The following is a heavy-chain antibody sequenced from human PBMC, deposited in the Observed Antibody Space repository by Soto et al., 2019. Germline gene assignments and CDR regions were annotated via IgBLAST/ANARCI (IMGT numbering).Heavy chain of an antibody. D-gene: IGHD6-13*01. V-gene: IGHV3-33*01. CDR2: IWYDGSNK. Sequence: QVQLVESGGGVVQPGRSLRLSCAASGFTFSSYGMHWVRQAPGKGLEWVAVIWYDGSNKYYADSVKGRFTISRDNSKNTLYLQMDSRRAEDTAVYYCARDIGVAAAGWSRDYWGQGTLVTVSS. CDR3: ARDIGVAAAGWSRDY. CDR1: GFTFSSYG. J-gene: IGHJ4*02.